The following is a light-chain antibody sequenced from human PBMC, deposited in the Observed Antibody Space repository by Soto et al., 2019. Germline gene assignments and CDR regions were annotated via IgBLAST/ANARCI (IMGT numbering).Light chain of an antibody. Sequence: IVVTQSPGTLSLSAGERATLSCRASQSVSSSYLAWYQQKPGQAPRLLIYGASSRATGIPDRFSGSGSGTDFTLTISRLEPEDFAVYYCQQYGRSGYTFGQGTKLEIK. CDR3: QQYGRSGYT. CDR2: GAS. V-gene: IGKV3-20*01. J-gene: IGKJ2*01. CDR1: QSVSSSY.